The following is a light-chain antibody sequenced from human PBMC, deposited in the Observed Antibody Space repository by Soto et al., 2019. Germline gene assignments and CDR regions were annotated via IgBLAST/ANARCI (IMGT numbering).Light chain of an antibody. CDR1: QTVSKY. Sequence: EIVLTQAPTTLSFSLGERATLSCRASQTVSKYLAWYQQKPGQAPRLLIYDTSNRATGIPARFSGSGSGTDFTLTISGLQPEDFAVYYCQQYGSSLFTFGPGTKVDFK. CDR2: DTS. CDR3: QQYGSSLFT. V-gene: IGKV3-11*01. J-gene: IGKJ3*01.